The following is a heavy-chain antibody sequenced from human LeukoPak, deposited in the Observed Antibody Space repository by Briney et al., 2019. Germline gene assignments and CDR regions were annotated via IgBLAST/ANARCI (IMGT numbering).Heavy chain of an antibody. CDR1: GGSISNYY. Sequence: MSSETLSLTCIVSGGSISNYYWSWIRQPPGKGLEWIGYIYYSGSTNYNPSLKSRVTISVDTSKNQFSLKLSSVTAADTAVYYCARAVSGGDDAFDIWGQGTMVTVSS. CDR3: ARAVSGGDDAFDI. CDR2: IYYSGST. D-gene: IGHD2-21*02. V-gene: IGHV4-59*01. J-gene: IGHJ3*02.